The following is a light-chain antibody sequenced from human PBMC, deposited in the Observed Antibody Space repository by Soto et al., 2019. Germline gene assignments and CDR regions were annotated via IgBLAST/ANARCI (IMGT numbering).Light chain of an antibody. CDR1: SSDVGGYNY. CDR3: SSYGGTNKRYV. CDR2: EVS. Sequence: QSVLTQPPSASGSPGQSVTISCTGTSSDVGGYNYVSWYQQHPGKAPKLLIYEVSNRPSGVPDRFSGSKSANTASLTVSGLQTEDEADYYCSSYGGTNKRYVFGTGTKVTVL. V-gene: IGLV2-8*01. J-gene: IGLJ1*01.